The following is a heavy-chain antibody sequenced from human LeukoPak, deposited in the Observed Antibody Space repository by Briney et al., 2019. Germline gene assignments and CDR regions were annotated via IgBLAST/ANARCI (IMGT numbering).Heavy chain of an antibody. CDR1: GFTFSSYA. Sequence: GRSLRLSCAASGFTFSSYAMHWVRQAPGKGLEWVAVISYDGSNKYYADSVEGRFTISRDNSKNTLYLQMNSLRAEDTAVYYCARAGSSGYYFFGTYYFDYWGQGTLVTVSS. CDR2: ISYDGSNK. J-gene: IGHJ4*02. V-gene: IGHV3-30*04. D-gene: IGHD3-22*01. CDR3: ARAGSSGYYFFGTYYFDY.